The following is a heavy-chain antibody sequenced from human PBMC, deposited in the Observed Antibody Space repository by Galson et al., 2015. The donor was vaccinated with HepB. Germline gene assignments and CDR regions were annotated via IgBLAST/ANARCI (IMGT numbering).Heavy chain of an antibody. D-gene: IGHD6-13*01. V-gene: IGHV3-21*01. J-gene: IGHJ4*02. Sequence: SLRLSCAASGFTFSSYSMNWVRQAPGKGLEWVSSISSSSSYIYYADSVKGRFTISRDNAKNSLYLQMNSLRAEDTAVYYCARDLAAAGTELDYWGQGTLVTVSS. CDR3: ARDLAAAGTELDY. CDR2: ISSSSSYI. CDR1: GFTFSSYS.